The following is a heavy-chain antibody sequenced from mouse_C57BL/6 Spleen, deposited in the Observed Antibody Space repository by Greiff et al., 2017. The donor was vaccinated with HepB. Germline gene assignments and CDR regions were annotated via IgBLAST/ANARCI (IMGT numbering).Heavy chain of an antibody. CDR3: TRNLGTTVVATGFDY. J-gene: IGHJ2*01. Sequence: VQGVESGAELVRPGASVTLSCKASGYTFTDYEMHWVKQTPVHGLEWIGAIDPETGGTAYNQKFKGKAILTADKSSSTAYMELRSLTSEDSAVYFCTRNLGTTVVATGFDYWGQGTTLTVSS. CDR2: IDPETGGT. V-gene: IGHV1-15*01. D-gene: IGHD1-1*01. CDR1: GYTFTDYE.